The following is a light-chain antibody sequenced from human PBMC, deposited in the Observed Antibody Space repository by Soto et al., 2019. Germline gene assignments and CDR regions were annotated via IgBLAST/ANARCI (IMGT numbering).Light chain of an antibody. CDR1: QSVSSN. V-gene: IGKV3-15*01. CDR3: HQSHDWPQT. CDR2: GAS. Sequence: EIVMTKSPATLSVSPGERATLSCRASQSVSSNLAWYQQKPGQAPRLLIFGASTRATGIPARFSGSGSGTEFTLTISSLQSEDFAFYSCHQSHDWPQTFGQGTKVEIK. J-gene: IGKJ1*01.